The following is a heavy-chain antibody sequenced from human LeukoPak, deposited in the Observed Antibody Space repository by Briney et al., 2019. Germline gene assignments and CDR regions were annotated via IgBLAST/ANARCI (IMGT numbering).Heavy chain of an antibody. Sequence: GGSLRLSCAASGFTFSSYSMNWVRQAPGKGLEWFSSISSSSSYIYYADSVKGRFTISRDNAKNSLYLQMNSLRAEDTAVYYCARNLYRDIVVVVAADLWGQGTLVTVSS. CDR1: GFTFSSYS. J-gene: IGHJ5*02. V-gene: IGHV3-21*01. CDR3: ARNLYRDIVVVVAADL. D-gene: IGHD2-15*01. CDR2: ISSSSSYI.